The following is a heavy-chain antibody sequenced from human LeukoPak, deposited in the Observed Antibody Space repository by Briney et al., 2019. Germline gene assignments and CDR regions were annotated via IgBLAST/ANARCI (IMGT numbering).Heavy chain of an antibody. J-gene: IGHJ5*02. CDR3: ARSPRLGIVWNWFDP. CDR1: GGSISSGDYY. D-gene: IGHD2-2*03. Sequence: SETLSLTCTVSGGSISSGDYYWSWIRQPPGKGLEWIGYIYYSGSTYYNPSLKSRVTISVDTSKNQFSLKLSSVTAADTAVYYCARSPRLGIVWNWFDPWGQGTLVTVSS. CDR2: IYYSGST. V-gene: IGHV4-30-4*08.